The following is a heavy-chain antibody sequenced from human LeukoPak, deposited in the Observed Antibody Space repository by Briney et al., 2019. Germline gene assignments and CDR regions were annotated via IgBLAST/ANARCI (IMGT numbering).Heavy chain of an antibody. CDR3: AKSYNGYESKPDY. CDR2: ISNSGGRT. J-gene: IGHJ4*02. Sequence: QTGGSLRLSCAASGFTFSSYAMSWVRQAPGKGLEWVSSISNSGGRTFYTDSVKGRFTISRDNSKITLYLQMNSLRAEDTAVYYCAKSYNGYESKPDYWGQGTLVTDSS. V-gene: IGHV3-23*01. D-gene: IGHD5-12*01. CDR1: GFTFSSYA.